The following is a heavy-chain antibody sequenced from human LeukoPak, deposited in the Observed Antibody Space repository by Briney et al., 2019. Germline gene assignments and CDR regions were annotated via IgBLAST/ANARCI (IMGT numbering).Heavy chain of an antibody. J-gene: IGHJ3*02. CDR2: ISGYNGNT. V-gene: IGHV1-18*01. CDR3: ARARYCSSTRCYGSEDDAFDI. D-gene: IGHD2-2*01. Sequence: ASVKVSSKASGYSFTRYGISWVRQAPGQGLEWMVWISGYNGNTNYAQKFQGRVTMTTDTSTSTAYMELRSLRYDDTALYYCARARYCSSTRCYGSEDDAFDIWGQGTMVTVSS. CDR1: GYSFTRYG.